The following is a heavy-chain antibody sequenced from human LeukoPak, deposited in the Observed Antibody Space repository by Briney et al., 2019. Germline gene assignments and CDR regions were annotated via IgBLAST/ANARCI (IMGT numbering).Heavy chain of an antibody. CDR1: GFTFYDYA. V-gene: IGHV3-9*01. J-gene: IGHJ3*02. CDR2: ISWNSGSI. D-gene: IGHD3-9*01. Sequence: GGSLRLSCAASGFTFYDYAMHWVRHAPGKGLEGVSGISWNSGSIDYADSVKGRFTISRDNAKKSLYLQMNSLRAEDTALYYCAKELRYFDWTHDAFDIWGQGTMVTVSS. CDR3: AKELRYFDWTHDAFDI.